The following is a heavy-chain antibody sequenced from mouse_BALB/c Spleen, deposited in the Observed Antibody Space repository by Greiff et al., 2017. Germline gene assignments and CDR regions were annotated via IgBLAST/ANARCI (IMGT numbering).Heavy chain of an antibody. Sequence: EVMLVESGGGLVQPGGSRKLSCAASGFTFSSFGMHWVRQAPEKGLEWVAYISSGSSTIYYADTVKGRFTISRDNPKNTLFLQMTSLRSEDTAMYYCARDYYYGSSFAYWGQGTLVTVSA. CDR1: GFTFSSFG. CDR2: ISSGSSTI. CDR3: ARDYYYGSSFAY. V-gene: IGHV5-17*02. J-gene: IGHJ3*01. D-gene: IGHD1-1*01.